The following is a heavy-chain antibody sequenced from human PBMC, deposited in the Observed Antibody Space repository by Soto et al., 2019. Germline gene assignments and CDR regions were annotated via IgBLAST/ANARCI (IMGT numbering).Heavy chain of an antibody. Sequence: GGSLRLSCAVSGFSLSNYAMSWVRQAPGKGLEWVSAISGSGSNTYYIDSVKGRFTISRDNSKKTLYLQMNSLRPEDTALYYCAKDEYYYSRSGYYIFDSWGQGTLVTVSS. CDR2: ISGSGSNT. D-gene: IGHD3-22*01. J-gene: IGHJ4*02. CDR3: AKDEYYYSRSGYYIFDS. V-gene: IGHV3-23*01. CDR1: GFSLSNYA.